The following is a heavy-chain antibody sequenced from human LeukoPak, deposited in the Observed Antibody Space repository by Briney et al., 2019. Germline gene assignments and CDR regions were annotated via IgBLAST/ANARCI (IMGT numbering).Heavy chain of an antibody. D-gene: IGHD7-27*01. J-gene: IGHJ3*01. CDR2: IKQDGSEK. V-gene: IGHV3-7*03. CDR3: VRENWEIDAFDL. Sequence: GGSLRLSCAASGFTFSSYWMSWVRQAPGKGLEWVANIKQDGSEKYYADSVKGRFTISRDNAKKSVYLQMNNLTTEDMALYYCVRENWEIDAFDLWGQGTMVTVSS. CDR1: GFTFSSYW.